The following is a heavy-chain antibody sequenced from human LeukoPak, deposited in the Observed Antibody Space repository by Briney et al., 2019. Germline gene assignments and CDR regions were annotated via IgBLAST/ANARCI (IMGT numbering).Heavy chain of an antibody. J-gene: IGHJ5*02. V-gene: IGHV2-5*02. CDR1: GFSLTTRGGG. CDR2: IYWDDNN. D-gene: IGHD1-26*01. CDR3: AHRGSGSFGWYDP. Sequence: ESGPTLVNPPQTLTLTCTFSGFSLTTRGGGVGWIRQPPGVALEWLSVIYWDDNNDYNPSVKSRLTITKDTSKNQVALTMTNMDPVDTATYYCAHRGSGSFGWYDPWGQGTLVTVSS.